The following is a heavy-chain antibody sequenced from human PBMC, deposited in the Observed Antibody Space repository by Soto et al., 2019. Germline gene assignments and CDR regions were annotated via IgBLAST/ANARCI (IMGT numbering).Heavy chain of an antibody. D-gene: IGHD1-7*01. CDR2: ISSSGTTI. CDR1: GFTFSDYY. V-gene: IGHV3-11*01. Sequence: QVQLVESGGGLVKPGGSLRLSCAASGFTFSDYYMSWIRQAPGKGLEWVSYISSSGTTIFYADSLRGRFTISRDNAKKSLYLQMNSLRGEDTAVYYCARESSNWNYCFDYWGQGTLVTVSS. CDR3: ARESSNWNYCFDY. J-gene: IGHJ4*02.